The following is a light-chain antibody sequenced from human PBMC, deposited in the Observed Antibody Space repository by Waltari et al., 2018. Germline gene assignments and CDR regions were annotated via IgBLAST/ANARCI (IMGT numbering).Light chain of an antibody. V-gene: IGKV1-39*01. CDR1: QSISSY. J-gene: IGKJ2*01. CDR2: AAF. Sequence: DIQMTQSPSSLSASVGDRVTITCRESQSISSYLNWYQQKPGKAPKLLIYAAFSLQSGVPSRFSGGGSGTDFTLTISSLQPEDFATYYCQQTYSTPWYTFGQGTKLEIK. CDR3: QQTYSTPWYT.